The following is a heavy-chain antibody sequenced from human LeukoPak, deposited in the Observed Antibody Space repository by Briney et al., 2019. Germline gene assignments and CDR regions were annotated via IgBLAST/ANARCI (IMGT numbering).Heavy chain of an antibody. J-gene: IGHJ4*02. CDR3: AKDGQYCSGGSCYSGMRYYFDY. V-gene: IGHV3-30*02. CDR2: IRYDGGNK. CDR1: GFTFSSYG. Sequence: PGGSLRLSCAASGFTFSSYGMHWVRQAPGKGLEWVAFIRYDGGNKYYADSVKGRFTISRDNSKNTLYLQMNSLRAEDTAVYYCAKDGQYCSGGSCYSGMRYYFDYWGQGTLVTVSS. D-gene: IGHD2-15*01.